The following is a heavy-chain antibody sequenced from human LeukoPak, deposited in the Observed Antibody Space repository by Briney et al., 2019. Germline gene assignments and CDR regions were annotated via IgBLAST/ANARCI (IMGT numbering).Heavy chain of an antibody. D-gene: IGHD6-6*01. CDR1: GFTFSSYS. Sequence: GGSLRLSCAASGFTFSSYSMNWVRQAPGKGLEWVSSISSSSSYIYYADSVKGRLTISRDNAKNSLYLQMNSLRAEDTAVYYCARGAYGKRIPAQPGDYWGQGTLVTVSS. J-gene: IGHJ4*02. CDR3: ARGAYGKRIPAQPGDY. CDR2: ISSSSSYI. V-gene: IGHV3-21*01.